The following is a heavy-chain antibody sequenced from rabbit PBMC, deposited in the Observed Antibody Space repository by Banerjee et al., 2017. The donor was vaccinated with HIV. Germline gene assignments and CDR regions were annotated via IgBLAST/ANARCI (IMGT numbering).Heavy chain of an antibody. CDR3: ARDPDGGNNGGTLNL. D-gene: IGHD4-2*01. J-gene: IGHJ4*01. CDR1: GFSFSSSYY. CDR2: IYAGSSGST. V-gene: IGHV1S40*01. Sequence: QSLEESGGDLVKPGASLTLTCTASGFSFSSSYYMCWVRQAPGKGLEWIACIYAGSSGSTYYASWAKGRFTISKTSSTTVTLQMTSLTDADTATYFCARDPDGGNNGGTLNLWGPGTLVTVS.